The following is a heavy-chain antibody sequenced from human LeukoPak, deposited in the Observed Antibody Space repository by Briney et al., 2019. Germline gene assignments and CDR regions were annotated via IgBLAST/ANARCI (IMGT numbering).Heavy chain of an antibody. J-gene: IGHJ4*02. D-gene: IGHD6-13*01. CDR3: MREGDSRVH. CDR1: GYTSTDYY. CDR2: INPNSGGT. Sequence: ASVKVSCKASGYTSTDYYIHWMRQAPGQGLEWMGWINPNSGGTLYAQNFQGRVAMTRDTSTTTAYLELRWLTFDDTAVYYCMREGDSRVHWGQGTLVTVSS. V-gene: IGHV1-2*02.